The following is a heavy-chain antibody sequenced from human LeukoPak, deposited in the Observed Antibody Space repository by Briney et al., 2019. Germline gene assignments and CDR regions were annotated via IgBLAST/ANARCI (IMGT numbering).Heavy chain of an antibody. CDR3: TREDIVVVPAASSAFDI. CDR2: IRSKAYGGTT. D-gene: IGHD2-2*01. Sequence: GGSLRLSCTASGFTFGDYAMSWFRQAPGKGLEWVGFIRSKAYGGTTEYAASVKGRFTISRDDSKSIAYLQMNSLKTEDTAVYYFTREDIVVVPAASSAFDIWGQGTMVTVSS. J-gene: IGHJ3*02. CDR1: GFTFGDYA. V-gene: IGHV3-49*03.